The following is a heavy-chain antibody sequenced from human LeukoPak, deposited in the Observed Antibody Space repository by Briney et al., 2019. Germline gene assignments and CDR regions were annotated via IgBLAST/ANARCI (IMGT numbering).Heavy chain of an antibody. CDR3: AKVAVGSSWIEGMDV. J-gene: IGHJ6*02. D-gene: IGHD6-13*01. CDR1: EFTFSSYA. V-gene: IGHV3-23*01. CDR2: ISGSGGST. Sequence: GGSLRLSCAASEFTFSSYAMSWVRQAPGKGLEWVSAISGSGGSTYYADSVKGRFTISRDNSKNTLYLQMNSLRAEDTAVYYCAKVAVGSSWIEGMDVWGQGTTVTVSS.